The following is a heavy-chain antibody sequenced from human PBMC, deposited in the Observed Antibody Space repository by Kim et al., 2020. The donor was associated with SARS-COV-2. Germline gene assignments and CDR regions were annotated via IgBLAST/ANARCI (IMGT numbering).Heavy chain of an antibody. V-gene: IGHV4-4*08. CDR3: SRRTNGGGNGFD. Sequence: SETLSLTCIVSGASITRFYWSWIRQPPGKGLEWIGNSHSSGNTNYNPTPKLQVTISVDTSKNQYSLGLNSVSASATAAYSCSRRTNGGGNGFD. CDR2: SHSSGNT. J-gene: IGHJ5*01. D-gene: IGHD4-17*01. CDR1: GASITRFY.